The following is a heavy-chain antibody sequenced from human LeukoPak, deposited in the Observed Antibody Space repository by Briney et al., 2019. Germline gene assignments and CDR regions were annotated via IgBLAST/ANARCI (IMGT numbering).Heavy chain of an antibody. CDR1: GGSISSGGYY. V-gene: IGHV4-39*01. D-gene: IGHD3-10*01. Sequence: SETLSLTCTVSGGSISSGGYYWGWIRQPPGKGLEWIGSFYYSGSTYYNPSLKSRVTISVDTSKNQFSLWLSSVTAADTAVYYCASLSYGSGNHWFDPWGQGTLVTVSS. CDR3: ASLSYGSGNHWFDP. J-gene: IGHJ5*02. CDR2: FYYSGST.